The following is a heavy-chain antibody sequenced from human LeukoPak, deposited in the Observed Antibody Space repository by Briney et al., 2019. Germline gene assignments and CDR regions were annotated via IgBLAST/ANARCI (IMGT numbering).Heavy chain of an antibody. J-gene: IGHJ4*02. Sequence: ASVKVSCKASGYTFTSYGISWVRQAPGQGLEWMGWISAYNGNTNYAQKLQGRVTMTTDTSTSTAYMELRSLRSDDTAVYYCAGGHYYDGSGHPGVWGQGTLVTVSS. CDR3: AGGHYYDGSGHPGV. D-gene: IGHD3-22*01. CDR2: ISAYNGNT. CDR1: GYTFTSYG. V-gene: IGHV1-18*01.